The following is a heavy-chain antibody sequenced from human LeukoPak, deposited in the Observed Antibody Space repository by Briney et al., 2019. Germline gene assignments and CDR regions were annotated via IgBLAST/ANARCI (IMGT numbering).Heavy chain of an antibody. CDR2: IVVGSGNT. CDR1: GFTFTSSA. CDR3: ARGVYGGNSPPDY. D-gene: IGHD4-23*01. V-gene: IGHV1-58*01. J-gene: IGHJ4*02. Sequence: SVKVSCKASGFTFTSSAVQWVRRARGQRLEWIGWIVVGSGNTNYAQKFQGRVTITADESTSTAYMELSSLRSEDTAVYYCARGVYGGNSPPDYWGQGTLVTVSS.